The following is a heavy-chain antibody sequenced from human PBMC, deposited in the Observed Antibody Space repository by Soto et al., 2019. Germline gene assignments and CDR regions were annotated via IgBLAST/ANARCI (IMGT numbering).Heavy chain of an antibody. V-gene: IGHV3-23*01. J-gene: IGHJ6*03. CDR3: ANRGRYYMDV. CDR1: GFTFSTSA. Sequence: EVQLLESGGGLVQPGGSLRLSCAASGFTFSTSAMTWVRQAPGKGLEWVSTINSASSTFYADSVKGRFTISRDNSKNTXXLQMNSLRAEDTAVYYCANRGRYYMDVWGKGTTVTVSS. D-gene: IGHD2-15*01. CDR2: INSASST.